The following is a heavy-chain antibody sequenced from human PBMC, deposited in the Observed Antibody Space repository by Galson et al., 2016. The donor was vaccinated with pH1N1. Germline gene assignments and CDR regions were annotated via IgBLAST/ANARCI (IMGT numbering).Heavy chain of an antibody. CDR3: VTDSGDGDRNLVPHDAFDV. D-gene: IGHD4-17*01. Sequence: SLRLSCAAAGFTFGHYGMHWVRHVPGKGLEWVSGINWNSKTRAYGDPVRGRFTISRDNAKNSLYLQMNSLRPEDTALYYWVTDSGDGDRNLVPHDAFDVWGQGTMVTVSS. J-gene: IGHJ3*01. V-gene: IGHV3-9*01. CDR2: INWNSKTR. CDR1: GFTFGHYG.